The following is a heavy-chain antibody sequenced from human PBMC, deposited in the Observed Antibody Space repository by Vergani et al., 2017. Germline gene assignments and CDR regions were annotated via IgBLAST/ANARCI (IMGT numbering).Heavy chain of an antibody. V-gene: IGHV1-58*01. CDR3: AADRATYYDSSGYYYGWFDP. CDR1: GFTFTSSA. CDR2: IVVGSGNT. J-gene: IGHJ5*02. D-gene: IGHD3-22*01. Sequence: QLVQSGAEVKKPGTSVKVSCKASGFTFTSSAVQWVRQARGQRLEWIGWIVVGSGNTNYAQKFQERVTITRDMSTSTAYMELSSLRSEDTAVYYCAADRATYYDSSGYYYGWFDPWGQGTLVTVSS.